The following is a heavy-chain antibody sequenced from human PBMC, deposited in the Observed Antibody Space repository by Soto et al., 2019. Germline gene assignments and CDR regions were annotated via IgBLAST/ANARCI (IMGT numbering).Heavy chain of an antibody. D-gene: IGHD6-13*01. CDR1: GFTFSTYS. CDR2: ITSSSTTI. J-gene: IGHJ5*02. Sequence: GGSLRLSCAASGFTFSTYSMNWVRQAPGKGLEWISYITSSSTTIFYADSVKGRFTISRDNAKNSLYLQMNSLRDEDTSVYCCARDNGIAGSFDPWGQGTLVTVSS. CDR3: ARDNGIAGSFDP. V-gene: IGHV3-48*02.